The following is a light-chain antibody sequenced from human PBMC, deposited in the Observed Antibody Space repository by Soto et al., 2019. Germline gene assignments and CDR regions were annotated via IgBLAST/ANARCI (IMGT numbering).Light chain of an antibody. CDR2: KVS. Sequence: DFVMTQSPRSLPVTLVQACSSSCISDRILVHSDGIAYFSWFQQRPGRSPRRLIYKVSNRDSGVPARFSGSGSGTDFALKISRVEAEDVGVYYCMQGTHWPITFGQGTRLEIK. J-gene: IGKJ5*01. CDR1: RILVHSDGIAY. CDR3: MQGTHWPIT. V-gene: IGKV2-30*02.